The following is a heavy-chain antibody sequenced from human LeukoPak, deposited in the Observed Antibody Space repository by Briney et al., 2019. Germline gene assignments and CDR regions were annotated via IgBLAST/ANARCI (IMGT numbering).Heavy chain of an antibody. CDR1: GFSFTNAW. J-gene: IGHJ4*02. Sequence: KPGGSLRLSCAASGFSFTNAWMTWVRQAPGKGLEGVGRIRSNTEGGTTDYAAPVKGRFSISRDDSRNTLYLQMNSLKTEDTAVYYCTRDLCWVFDWGQGTLVTVSS. CDR3: TRDLCWVFD. D-gene: IGHD3-3*01. V-gene: IGHV3-15*01. CDR2: IRSNTEGGTT.